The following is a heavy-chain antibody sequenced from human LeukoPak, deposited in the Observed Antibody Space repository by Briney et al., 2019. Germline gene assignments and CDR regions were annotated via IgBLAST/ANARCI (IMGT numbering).Heavy chain of an antibody. J-gene: IGHJ4*02. CDR1: GFTFSSYD. CDR3: ARGNSGGSHNFDY. Sequence: GGSLRLSCAASGFTFSSYDMHWVRQAPGKGLEWVSGINWNGGSTGYADSVKGRYTISRDNAKNSLYLQMNSLRAEDTALYYCARGNSGGSHNFDYWGQGTLVTVSS. V-gene: IGHV3-20*04. D-gene: IGHD2-15*01. CDR2: INWNGGST.